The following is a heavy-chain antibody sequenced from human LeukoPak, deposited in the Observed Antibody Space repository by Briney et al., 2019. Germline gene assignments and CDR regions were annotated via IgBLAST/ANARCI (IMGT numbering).Heavy chain of an antibody. CDR1: GFTFSSIS. D-gene: IGHD3-10*01. V-gene: IGHV3-21*06. CDR3: TRDLPVPSLVRGIIIYGLIDY. Sequence: GGSLRLTCEASGFTFSSISMNWVRQAPGKGLEWVSSISPDGETTYHADSVKGRFTTSRDNAKSSLYLQMNSLRAEDTALYYCTRDLPVPSLVRGIIIYGLIDYWGQGTLVTVSS. CDR2: ISPDGETT. J-gene: IGHJ4*02.